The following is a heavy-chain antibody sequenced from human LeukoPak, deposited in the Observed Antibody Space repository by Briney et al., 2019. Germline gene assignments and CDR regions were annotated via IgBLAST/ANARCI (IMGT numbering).Heavy chain of an antibody. CDR1: GFTFSSYG. CDR3: AKEGDLRIAAAGSLDY. CDR2: ISYDGSNK. V-gene: IGHV3-30*18. J-gene: IGHJ4*02. D-gene: IGHD6-13*01. Sequence: GRSLRLSCAASGFTFSSYGMHWVRQAPGKGLEWVAVISYDGSNKYYADSVKGRFTISRDNSKNTLYLQMNSLRAEDTAVYYCAKEGDLRIAAAGSLDYWGQGTLVTVSS.